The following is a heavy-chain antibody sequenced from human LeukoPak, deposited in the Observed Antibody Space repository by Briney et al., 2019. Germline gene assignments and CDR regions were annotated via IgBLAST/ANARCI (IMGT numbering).Heavy chain of an antibody. CDR3: AKVNGFFGSGSSLDY. CDR2: ISGSGGST. Sequence: AGGSLRLSCAASGFTFSSYAMSWVRQAPGKGLEWVSAISGSGGSTYYADSVKGRFTISRDNSKNTLYLQMNSLRAEDTAVYYCAKVNGFFGSGSSLDYWGQGTLVTVSS. V-gene: IGHV3-23*01. CDR1: GFTFSSYA. D-gene: IGHD3-10*01. J-gene: IGHJ4*02.